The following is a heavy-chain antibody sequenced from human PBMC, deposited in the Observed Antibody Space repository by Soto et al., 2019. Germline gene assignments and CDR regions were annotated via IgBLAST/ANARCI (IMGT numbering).Heavy chain of an antibody. V-gene: IGHV4-59*01. D-gene: IGHD6-6*01. CDR3: ARELGDSSSSQWFDP. CDR1: GGSISSYY. J-gene: IGHJ5*02. Sequence: SETLSLPCTVSGGSISSYYWSWIRQSPGKGLEWIGYIYYSGSTNYNPSLKSRVTISVDTSKNQFSLKLSSVTAADTAVYYCARELGDSSSSQWFDPWGQGTLVTVSS. CDR2: IYYSGST.